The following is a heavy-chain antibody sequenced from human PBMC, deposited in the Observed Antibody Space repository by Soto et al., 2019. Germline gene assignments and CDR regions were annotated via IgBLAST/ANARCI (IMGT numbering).Heavy chain of an antibody. CDR3: AKGVPGIAVAGTGYFQH. CDR1: GFPFSSYA. J-gene: IGHJ1*01. Sequence: GGSLRLSCAASGFPFSSYAMSCVRQAPGKGLEWGSGISGSGDSTYYADSVNGRFTISRDNSKNTLYLQMNSLRAEDTAVYYCAKGVPGIAVAGTGYFQHWGQGTLVTVSS. CDR2: ISGSGDST. D-gene: IGHD6-19*01. V-gene: IGHV3-23*01.